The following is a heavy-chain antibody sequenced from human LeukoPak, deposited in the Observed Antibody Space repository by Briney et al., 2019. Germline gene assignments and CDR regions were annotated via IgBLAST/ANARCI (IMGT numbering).Heavy chain of an antibody. D-gene: IGHD4-17*01. Sequence: GGSLRLSCAASGFTFSSYNMNWVRQAPGKGLEWVSLVSSDTSYIHYADSVKGRFTISRDNAKNSVFLQMNSLRAEDTAVYYCARDTSTVTNREFDYWGQGTLVTVSS. V-gene: IGHV3-21*01. J-gene: IGHJ4*02. CDR3: ARDTSTVTNREFDY. CDR2: VSSDTSYI. CDR1: GFTFSSYN.